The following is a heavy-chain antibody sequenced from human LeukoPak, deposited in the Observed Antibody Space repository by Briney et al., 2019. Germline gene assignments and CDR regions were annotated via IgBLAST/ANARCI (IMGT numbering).Heavy chain of an antibody. J-gene: IGHJ4*02. V-gene: IGHV3-7*01. CDR2: LNQDGTET. D-gene: IGHD1-14*01. Sequence: GGSLRLSCAASGFIFDSHWMNWVRHAPGKGLEWVAHLNQDGTETYYADSVRGRFTISRDNAKSSLYLQMNGLGADDTAVYYCARGSYRALEYWGQGALVTVSS. CDR3: ARGSYRALEY. CDR1: GFIFDSHW.